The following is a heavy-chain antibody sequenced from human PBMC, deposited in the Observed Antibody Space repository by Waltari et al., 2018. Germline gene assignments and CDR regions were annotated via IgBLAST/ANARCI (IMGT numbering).Heavy chain of an antibody. Sequence: QLQLQESGPGLVKPSETLSLTCTVSGCSISSSSYSWGWLRQPPGKGLEWIGSIYYSGSTYYNPSLKSRVTISVDTSKNQFSLKLSSVTAADTAVYYCARWQQDYYGMDVWGQGTTVTVSS. J-gene: IGHJ6*02. CDR2: IYYSGST. CDR3: ARWQQDYYGMDV. V-gene: IGHV4-39*01. D-gene: IGHD6-13*01. CDR1: GCSISSSSYS.